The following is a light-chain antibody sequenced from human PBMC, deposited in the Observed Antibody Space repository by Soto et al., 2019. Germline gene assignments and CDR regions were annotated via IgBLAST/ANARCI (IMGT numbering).Light chain of an antibody. CDR2: GAS. CDR1: QSVNSR. CDR3: QQYGRSPFT. J-gene: IGKJ5*01. Sequence: EIVLTQSPGTLSLSPWERATLSCRASQSVNSRLAWYQHKPGQAPRLLISGASSRATGIPDRFSGSGSATDFTLPISRLEPEDFALYYCQQYGRSPFTFGQGTRLEFK. V-gene: IGKV3-20*01.